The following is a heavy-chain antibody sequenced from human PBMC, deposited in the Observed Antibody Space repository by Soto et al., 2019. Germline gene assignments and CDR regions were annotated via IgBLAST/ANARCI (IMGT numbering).Heavy chain of an antibody. J-gene: IGHJ4*02. CDR2: IYYSGST. CDR3: ARGGMMVCGSSWCLDY. CDR1: GGSISSGGYY. V-gene: IGHV4-31*03. Sequence: QVQLQESGPGLVKPSQTLSLTCTVSGGSISSGGYYWSWIRQHPGKGLEWIGYIYYSGSTYYNPSLKSRVTISVDTSKNQFSLKLSSVTAADTAVYYCARGGMMVCGSSWCLDYWGQGTLVTVSS. D-gene: IGHD6-13*01.